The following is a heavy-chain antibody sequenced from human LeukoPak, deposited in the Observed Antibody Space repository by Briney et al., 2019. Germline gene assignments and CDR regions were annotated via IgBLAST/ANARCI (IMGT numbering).Heavy chain of an antibody. CDR2: ISSSGSTI. CDR3: SRLYDSSGYYFDY. V-gene: IGHV3-48*01. J-gene: IGHJ4*02. D-gene: IGHD3-22*01. CDR1: GFTFSRFS. Sequence: GGSLRLSCSASGFTFSRFSMTWVRHPPGKRLEWLSYISSSGSTIYYADSVKGRFTISRDNAKNLLYLQMNSLTAEDPAVYYCSRLYDSSGYYFDYRGQGTLVTVSS.